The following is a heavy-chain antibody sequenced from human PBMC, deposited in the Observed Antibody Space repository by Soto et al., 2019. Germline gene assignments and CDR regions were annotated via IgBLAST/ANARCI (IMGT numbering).Heavy chain of an antibody. D-gene: IGHD3-3*02. J-gene: IGHJ6*02. CDR2: IIPIFGTA. CDR3: ARGGLISLYYYYGMDV. Sequence: QVQLVQSGDEVKKPWYSVKVSCKASGGTFSSYAISWVRQAPGQGLEWMGGIIPIFGTANYAQKFQGRVTITADKSTSTAYMELSSLRSEDTAVYYCARGGLISLYYYYGMDVWGQGTTVNDSS. V-gene: IGHV1-69*06. CDR1: GGTFSSYA.